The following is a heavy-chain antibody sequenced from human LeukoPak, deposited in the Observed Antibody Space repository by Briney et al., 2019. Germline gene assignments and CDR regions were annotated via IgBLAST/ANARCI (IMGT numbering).Heavy chain of an antibody. D-gene: IGHD3-10*01. CDR1: GGSISSGSYY. J-gene: IGHJ5*02. CDR3: ARRVKGSGSYGKWFDP. Sequence: PSQTLSLTCTVSGGSISSGSYYWSWIRQPAGKGLEWIGRIYTSGSTNYNPSLKSRVTISVDTSKNQFSLKLSSVTAADAAVYYCARRVKGSGSYGKWFDPWGQGTLVTVSS. V-gene: IGHV4-61*02. CDR2: IYTSGST.